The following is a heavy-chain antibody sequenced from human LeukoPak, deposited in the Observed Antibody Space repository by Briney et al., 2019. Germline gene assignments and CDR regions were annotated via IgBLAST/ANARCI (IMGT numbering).Heavy chain of an antibody. CDR3: ARARYGSGGYFFDF. CDR1: GFNFNSYW. J-gene: IGHJ4*02. D-gene: IGHD3-10*01. CDR2: IKQDGSEI. Sequence: GGSLRLSCAASGFNFNSYWMSWVRQAPGKGLECVAIIKQDGSEISFVDSVKGRFTISRDNAKGSLYLQMNSLRGEDTAVYYCARARYGSGGYFFDFWGQGTLVTVSS. V-gene: IGHV3-7*04.